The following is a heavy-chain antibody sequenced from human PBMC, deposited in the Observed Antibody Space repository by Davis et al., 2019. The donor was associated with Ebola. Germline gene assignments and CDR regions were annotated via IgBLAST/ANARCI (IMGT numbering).Heavy chain of an antibody. CDR2: INHSGST. J-gene: IGHJ6*02. Sequence: PGGSLRLSCAVYGGSFSGYYWSWIRQPPGKGLEWIGEINHSGSTNYNPSLKSRVTISVDTSKNQFSLKLSSVTAADTAVYYCARGIVLMAYYYYGMDVWGQGTTVTVSS. D-gene: IGHD2-8*01. CDR3: ARGIVLMAYYYYGMDV. V-gene: IGHV4-34*01. CDR1: GGSFSGYY.